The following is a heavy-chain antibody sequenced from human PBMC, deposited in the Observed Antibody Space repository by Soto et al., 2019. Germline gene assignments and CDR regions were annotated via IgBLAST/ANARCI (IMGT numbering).Heavy chain of an antibody. J-gene: IGHJ4*02. CDR3: AESSSGFDY. CDR1: GFTFSSYA. Sequence: GGTLRLSCAASGFTFSSYAMSWLRQPPGKGLEWVSAVSGSGGSTYYADSVQSRFTISRDNSKNTLYLQMNSLRAEDTAVYYCAESSSGFDYWGQGTLVTVSS. CDR2: VSGSGGST. V-gene: IGHV3-23*01. D-gene: IGHD3-10*01.